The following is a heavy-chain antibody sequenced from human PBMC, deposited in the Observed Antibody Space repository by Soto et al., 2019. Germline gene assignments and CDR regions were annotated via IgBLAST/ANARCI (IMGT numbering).Heavy chain of an antibody. V-gene: IGHV1-18*01. CDR1: GYTFTNYG. J-gene: IGHJ5*02. CDR3: ARGVGSGSYYNQYNWFDP. CDR2: INVYNGNT. Sequence: ASVKVSCKASGYTFTNYGISWVRQAPGQGLEWKGWINVYNGNTKYAQKVQGRVTMTTDTSTSTAYMELRSLRSDDTAVYYCARGVGSGSYYNQYNWFDPWGQGTLVTVPQ. D-gene: IGHD3-10*01.